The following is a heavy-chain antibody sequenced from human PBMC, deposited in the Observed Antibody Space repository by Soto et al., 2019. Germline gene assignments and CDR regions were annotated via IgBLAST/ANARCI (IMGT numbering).Heavy chain of an antibody. CDR1: GFNFNTYT. V-gene: IGHV3-21*01. D-gene: IGHD2-2*01. CDR3: AREEVPPAFDV. J-gene: IGHJ3*01. Sequence: EVHLVESGGGLVKPGGSLRLSCAASGFNFNTYTMNWVRQAPGKGLEWVSSIASSGPYTYYADSVKGRFTISRDNGKNSLFLQMNSLRAEDTAVYYCAREEVPPAFDVWGRGTMVSVSS. CDR2: IASSGPYT.